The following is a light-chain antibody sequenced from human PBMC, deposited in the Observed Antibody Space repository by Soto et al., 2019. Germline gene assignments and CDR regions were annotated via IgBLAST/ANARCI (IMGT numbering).Light chain of an antibody. Sequence: IVLTQSPATLSFSPCEIATLSCRSSQSVSSYLAWYQQKPGQAPRLLIYDASNRATGIPARFSGSGSGTDFTLTISSLEPEDFAVYYCQQRSNWPPITFGQGTRLEIK. V-gene: IGKV3-11*01. CDR3: QQRSNWPPIT. CDR1: QSVSSY. J-gene: IGKJ5*01. CDR2: DAS.